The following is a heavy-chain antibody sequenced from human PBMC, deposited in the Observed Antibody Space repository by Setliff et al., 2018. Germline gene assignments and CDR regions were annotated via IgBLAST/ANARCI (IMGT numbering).Heavy chain of an antibody. Sequence: SGPTLVNPTQTLTLTCTISGFSLSTSGMCVSWIRQPQGKGLEWIGYIYYSGSTNYNPSLKSRVTISVDTSKNQFSLKLSYVTAADTAVYYWARDEGRSYLYGMDVWGRGTTVTVSS. CDR3: ARDEGRSYLYGMDV. J-gene: IGHJ6*02. CDR1: GFSLSTSGMC. V-gene: IGHV4-61*08. CDR2: IYYSGST.